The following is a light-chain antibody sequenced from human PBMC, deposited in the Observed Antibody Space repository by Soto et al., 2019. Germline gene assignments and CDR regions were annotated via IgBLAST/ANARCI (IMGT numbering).Light chain of an antibody. J-gene: IGLJ1*01. CDR1: SSDVGGYNF. CDR3: SSYGGSNSFV. V-gene: IGLV2-8*01. Sequence: QSVLTQLPSASGCPGQSVTISCTGPSSDVGGYNFVSWYQQYPGKAPKLIIYEVTKRPSWVHDRFSGSKSGNTASLAVSGLPPADEADYYCSSYGGSNSFVYXTGTKVTVL. CDR2: EVT.